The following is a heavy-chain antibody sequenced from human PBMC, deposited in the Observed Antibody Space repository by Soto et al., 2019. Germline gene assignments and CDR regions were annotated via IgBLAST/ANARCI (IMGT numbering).Heavy chain of an antibody. Sequence: LSLTCTVSGGFINSYYWSWIRQSPGKGLEWIGYIYYSGSTNYNPTLKSRVVISVDTSKNQFSLKLSSVTAADTAVYYCARRARYYYYYGMDVWGQGTTVTVSS. CDR1: GGFINSYY. CDR2: IYYSGST. CDR3: ARRARYYYYYGMDV. J-gene: IGHJ6*02. V-gene: IGHV4-59*12.